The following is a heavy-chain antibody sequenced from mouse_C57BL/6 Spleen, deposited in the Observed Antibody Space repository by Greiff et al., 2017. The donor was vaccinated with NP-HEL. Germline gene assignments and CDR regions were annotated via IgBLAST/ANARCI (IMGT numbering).Heavy chain of an antibody. Sequence: VKLMESGPELVKPGASVKISCKASGYAFSSSWMNWVKQRPGKGLEWIGRIYPGDGDTNYNGKFKGKATLTADKSSSTAYMQLSSLTSEDSAVYVCATREGSSSYYFDYWGQGTTLTVSS. D-gene: IGHD1-1*01. CDR3: ATREGSSSYYFDY. CDR1: GYAFSSSW. V-gene: IGHV1-82*01. J-gene: IGHJ2*01. CDR2: IYPGDGDT.